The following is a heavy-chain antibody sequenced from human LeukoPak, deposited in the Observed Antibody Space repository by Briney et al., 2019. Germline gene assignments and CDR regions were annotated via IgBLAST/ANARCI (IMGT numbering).Heavy chain of an antibody. CDR3: AADPHYYYYGMDV. CDR2: IVVGSGNT. J-gene: IGHJ6*02. V-gene: IGHV1-58*02. CDR1: GFTFTSSA. Sequence: GASVKVSCKASGFTFTSSAMQWVRQARGQRLEWIGWIVVGSGNTNYAQKFQGRVTITRDMSTSTAYMELSSLRSEDTAVYYCAADPHYYYYGMDVWGQGTTVTVSS.